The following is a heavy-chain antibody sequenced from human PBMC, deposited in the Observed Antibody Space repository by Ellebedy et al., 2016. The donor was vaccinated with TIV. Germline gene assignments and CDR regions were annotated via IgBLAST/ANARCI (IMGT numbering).Heavy chain of an antibody. CDR3: ATDGSYGDFRTPSHAFVF. D-gene: IGHD4-17*01. V-gene: IGHV3-7*01. CDR1: GFSFSSYW. CDR2: IRLDGGDK. Sequence: GGSLRLSCVASGFSFSSYWMTWVRQAPGKGLEWVANIRLDGGDKYYVDSVKGRFTISRDNAKNSLYLQMTSLRADDTGVYYCATDGSYGDFRTPSHAFVFWGQGTRVTVSS. J-gene: IGHJ3*01.